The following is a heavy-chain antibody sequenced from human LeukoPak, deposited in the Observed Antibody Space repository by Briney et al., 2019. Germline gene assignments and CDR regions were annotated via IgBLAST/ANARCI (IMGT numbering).Heavy chain of an antibody. Sequence: PGGSLRLSCAASGFTFSSYAMSWVRQAPGKGLEWIGSIYYSGSTYYNPSLKSRVTISVDTSKNQFSLKLSSVTAADTAVYYCARDLDSYSYGPFDAFDIWGQGTMVTVSS. CDR3: ARDLDSYSYGPFDAFDI. CDR2: IYYSGST. D-gene: IGHD5-18*01. CDR1: GFTFSSYA. V-gene: IGHV4-39*07. J-gene: IGHJ3*02.